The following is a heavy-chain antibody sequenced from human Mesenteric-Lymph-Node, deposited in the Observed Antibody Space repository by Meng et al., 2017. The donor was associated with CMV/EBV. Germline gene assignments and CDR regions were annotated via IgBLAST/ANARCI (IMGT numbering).Heavy chain of an antibody. V-gene: IGHV3-30-3*02. J-gene: IGHJ1*01. Sequence: GESLKISCAASGFTFSNYGMHWVRQAPGKGLEWVALISSDGSNKYYADSVKGRFTISRDNSKNTLYLQMSSLRADDTAMYYCVKPHCTYISCGNSWGQGTLVTVSS. CDR1: GFTFSNYG. CDR2: ISSDGSNK. CDR3: VKPHCTYISCGNS. D-gene: IGHD2-8*01.